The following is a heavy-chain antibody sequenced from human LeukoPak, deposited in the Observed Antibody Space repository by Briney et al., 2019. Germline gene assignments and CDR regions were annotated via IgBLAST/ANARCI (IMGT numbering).Heavy chain of an antibody. Sequence: SETLSLTCAVYGGSFSGYYWSWIRQPPGKGLEWIGEINHSGSINYNPSLKSRVTISVDTSKNQFSLKLSSVTAADTAVYYCARGGTNCTNGVCYKQHWDYWGQGTLVTVSS. CDR3: ARGGTNCTNGVCYKQHWDY. V-gene: IGHV4-34*01. CDR2: INHSGSI. CDR1: GGSFSGYY. D-gene: IGHD2-8*01. J-gene: IGHJ4*02.